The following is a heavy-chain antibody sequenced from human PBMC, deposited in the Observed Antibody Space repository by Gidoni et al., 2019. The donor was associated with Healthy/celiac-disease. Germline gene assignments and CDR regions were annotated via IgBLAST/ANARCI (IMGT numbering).Heavy chain of an antibody. D-gene: IGHD1-26*01. V-gene: IGHV3-23*01. CDR1: GFTFSSYA. J-gene: IGHJ4*02. CDR3: AKEGSGSDAYFDY. CDR2: ISGSGGST. Sequence: EVQLLEPGGGLVQPGGSLRPSCAASGFTFSSYAMSWVRQAPGTGLEWVSAISGSGGSTSYADSVKGRFTRDRDNSKNTLYLQMNSLRAEDTAVYYCAKEGSGSDAYFDYWGQGTLVTVSS.